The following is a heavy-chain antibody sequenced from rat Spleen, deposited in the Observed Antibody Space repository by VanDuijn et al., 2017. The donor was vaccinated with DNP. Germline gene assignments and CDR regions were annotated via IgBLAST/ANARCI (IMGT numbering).Heavy chain of an antibody. V-gene: IGHV2-27*01. CDR3: ARSQGYYYDGSYYPFAY. J-gene: IGHJ3*01. CDR1: GFSLTSYH. D-gene: IGHD1-12*02. Sequence: QVQLKESGPGLVQPSQTLSLTCTVSGFSLTSYHVDWVRQPQGKGLEWMGRIQSDGNTDYNSVLKSRLSISRDTSKSQVFLKMNSVQTEDTAMYFCARSQGYYYDGSYYPFAYWGQGTLVTVSS. CDR2: IQSDGNT.